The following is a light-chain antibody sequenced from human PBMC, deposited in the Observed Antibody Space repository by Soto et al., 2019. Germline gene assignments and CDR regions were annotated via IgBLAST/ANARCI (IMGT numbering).Light chain of an antibody. V-gene: IGLV2-23*01. CDR3: CSYASSTTYV. CDR2: EGT. CDR1: SSDVGSYNL. Sequence: HSGLTQPASVSGSLGQSITISGSGTSSDVGSYNLVSWYQQHPGKAPKLMIYEGTKRPSGVSDRFSGSRSGNTASLTISGLQAEDEADYYCCSYASSTTYVFGTET. J-gene: IGLJ1*01.